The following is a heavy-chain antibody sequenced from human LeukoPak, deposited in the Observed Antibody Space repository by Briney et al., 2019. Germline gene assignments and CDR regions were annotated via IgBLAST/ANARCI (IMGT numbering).Heavy chain of an antibody. CDR3: ARDLGGYSGYDWSPFDP. Sequence: GASVKVSCKASGGTFSSYAISWVRQAPGQGLEWMGGIIPIFGTANYAQKFQGRVTITADESTSTAYMELSSLRSEDTAVYYCARDLGGYSGYDWSPFDPWGQGTLVTVSS. CDR2: IIPIFGTA. J-gene: IGHJ5*02. V-gene: IGHV1-69*13. D-gene: IGHD5-12*01. CDR1: GGTFSSYA.